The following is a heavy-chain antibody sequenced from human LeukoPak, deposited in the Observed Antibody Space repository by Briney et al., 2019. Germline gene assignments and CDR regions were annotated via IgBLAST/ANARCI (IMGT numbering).Heavy chain of an antibody. J-gene: IGHJ3*02. D-gene: IGHD5-24*01. CDR3: AREDGNDAFDI. Sequence: GRSLRLSCAASGFTFSSYEMNWVHQAPGKGLEWVSYIIGSGSTIYYADSVKGRFTISRDNAKNSLYLQMNSLRAEDTAVYYCAREDGNDAFDIWGQGTMVTVSS. CDR2: IIGSGSTI. CDR1: GFTFSSYE. V-gene: IGHV3-48*03.